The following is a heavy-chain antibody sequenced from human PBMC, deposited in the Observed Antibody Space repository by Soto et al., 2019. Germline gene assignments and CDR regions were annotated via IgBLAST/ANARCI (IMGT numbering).Heavy chain of an antibody. J-gene: IGHJ4*02. CDR1: GFTFSSYS. Sequence: GGSLRLSCAASGFTFSSYSMNWVRQAPGKGLEWVSDISSSRRTIYYANSVKGRFTISRDNSKNTLYLQMDSLRAEDMAVYYCARDRCTNGVCYAPSDYWGQGTLVTVSS. CDR3: ARDRCTNGVCYAPSDY. CDR2: ISSSRRTI. V-gene: IGHV3-64*01. D-gene: IGHD2-8*01.